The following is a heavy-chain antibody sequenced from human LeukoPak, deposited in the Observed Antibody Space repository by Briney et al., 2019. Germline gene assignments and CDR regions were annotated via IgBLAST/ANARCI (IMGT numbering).Heavy chain of an antibody. J-gene: IGHJ1*01. Sequence: PSETLSLTFAVSGGSISSSYYWSWIRQPPGKGLEWIGYIYYSGSTNYNPSLKSRVTISVDTSKNQFSLKLSSVTAADTAVYYCARHTWGSEYFQHWGQGTLVTVSS. V-gene: IGHV4-59*08. CDR2: IYYSGST. CDR3: ARHTWGSEYFQH. CDR1: GGSISSSYY. D-gene: IGHD3-16*01.